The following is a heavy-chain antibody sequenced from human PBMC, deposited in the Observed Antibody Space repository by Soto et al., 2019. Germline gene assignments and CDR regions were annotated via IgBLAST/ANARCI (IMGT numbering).Heavy chain of an antibody. J-gene: IGHJ6*03. CDR1: GFTFSSYG. Sequence: GGSLRLSCAASGFTFSSYGMHWVRQAPGKGLEWVAVISYDGSNKYYADSVKGRFTISRDNSKNTLYLQMNSLRAEDTAVYYCAKDSVGPLLPYYYYYMDVWGKGTTVTVSS. V-gene: IGHV3-30*18. D-gene: IGHD1-26*01. CDR2: ISYDGSNK. CDR3: AKDSVGPLLPYYYYYMDV.